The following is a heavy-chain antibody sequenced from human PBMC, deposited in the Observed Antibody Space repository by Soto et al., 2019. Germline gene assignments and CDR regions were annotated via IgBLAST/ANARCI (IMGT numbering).Heavy chain of an antibody. CDR1: GFSFRNAW. Sequence: GGSLRLSCAASGFSFRNAWMSWVRQAPGKGLEWVGHIKSQGDGGTRDYAAPVKGRFTISRDDSKNTLFLQMNSLKNEDTAVYFCTTDLQAYCDGTTCYAGNYYYDDMDVWGQGTTVTVSS. CDR2: IKSQGDGGTR. J-gene: IGHJ6*02. V-gene: IGHV3-15*01. CDR3: TTDLQAYCDGTTCYAGNYYYDDMDV. D-gene: IGHD2-2*01.